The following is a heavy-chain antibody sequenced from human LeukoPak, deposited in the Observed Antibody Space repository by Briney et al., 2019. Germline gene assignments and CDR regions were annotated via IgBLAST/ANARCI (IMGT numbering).Heavy chain of an antibody. CDR2: IYYRGST. Sequence: PSETLSLTCSVSGDSISSSSYYWGWIRQPPGKGLEWIGHIYYRGSTYNNPSLKSRVTMSVDTSKNQFSLKLSSVTAADTAVYYCARDSAMVIGYYYYMDVWGKGTTVTVSS. D-gene: IGHD5-18*01. J-gene: IGHJ6*03. CDR1: GDSISSSSYY. CDR3: ARDSAMVIGYYYYMDV. V-gene: IGHV4-39*07.